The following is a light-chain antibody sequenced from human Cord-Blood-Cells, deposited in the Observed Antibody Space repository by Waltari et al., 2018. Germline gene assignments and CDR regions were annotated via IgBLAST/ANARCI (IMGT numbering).Light chain of an antibody. Sequence: QSALTQPASVSGSPGQSLTISCTGTSRHVGGYTYVSWYQQHPGKAPKLMIYDVSNRPSGVSNRFSGSKSGNTASLTISGLQAEDEADYYCSSYTSSSTLYVFGTGTKVTVL. CDR1: SRHVGGYTY. CDR2: DVS. CDR3: SSYTSSSTLYV. J-gene: IGLJ1*01. V-gene: IGLV2-14*01.